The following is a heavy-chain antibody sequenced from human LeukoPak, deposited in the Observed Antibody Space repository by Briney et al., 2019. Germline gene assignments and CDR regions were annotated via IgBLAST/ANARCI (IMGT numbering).Heavy chain of an antibody. V-gene: IGHV3-33*01. J-gene: IGHJ1*01. CDR2: IWYDGSNK. D-gene: IGHD6-19*01. CDR1: GFTFSSYG. CDR3: ARDSIAVAGTAEYFQH. Sequence: GRSLRLSCAASGFTFSSYGMHWVRQAPGKGLERVAVIWYDGSNKYYADSVKGRFTISRDNSKNTLYLQMNSLRAEDTAVYYCARDSIAVAGTAEYFQHWGQGTLVTVSS.